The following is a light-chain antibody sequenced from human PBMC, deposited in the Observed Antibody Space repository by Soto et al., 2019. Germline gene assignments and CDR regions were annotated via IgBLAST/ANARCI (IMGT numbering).Light chain of an antibody. V-gene: IGKV3-11*01. CDR2: DAS. J-gene: IGKJ5*01. CDR1: QSISNY. CDR3: QLRSYWPH. Sequence: EIVLTQSPATLSSSAGEKATLSCRASQSISNYLAWYQQKPSQAPRLLIYDASHRAAGIPTRFSGSGCGTDFRLTISRLEAEDFPVYYCQLRSYWPHFGRGTRLEI.